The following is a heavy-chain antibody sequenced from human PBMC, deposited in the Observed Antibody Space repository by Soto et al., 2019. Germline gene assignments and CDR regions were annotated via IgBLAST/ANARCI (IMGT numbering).Heavy chain of an antibody. J-gene: IGHJ6*02. CDR3: ARLHKYHYALDV. Sequence: PGGSLRLSGASLEFAFSSDAMHWVRHAPGKGLEYVSAISSNGGSIYYGNSVKGRFTISRDNSKNTLYLQMGSLRAEDMAFYNCARLHKYHYALDVWGQGTTVTVSS. CDR2: ISSNGGSI. CDR1: EFAFSSDA. D-gene: IGHD4-4*01. V-gene: IGHV3-64*01.